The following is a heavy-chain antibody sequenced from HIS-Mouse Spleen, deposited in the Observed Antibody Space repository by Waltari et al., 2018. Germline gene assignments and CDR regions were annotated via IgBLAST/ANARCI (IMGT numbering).Heavy chain of an antibody. J-gene: IGHJ2*01. CDR1: GFTFSRYA. CDR3: ERDGALGYFDL. V-gene: IGHV3-30-3*01. D-gene: IGHD3-16*01. Sequence: QVQLVESGGGVVQPGRSLRLACAASGFTFSRYAMHWVRQAPGKGLEWVAVISYDGSNKYYADSVKGRFTISRDNSKNTLYLQMNSLRAEDTAVYYCERDGALGYFDLWGRGTLVTVSS. CDR2: ISYDGSNK.